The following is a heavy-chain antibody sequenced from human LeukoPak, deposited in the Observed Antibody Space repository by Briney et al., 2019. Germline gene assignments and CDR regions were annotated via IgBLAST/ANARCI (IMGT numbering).Heavy chain of an antibody. V-gene: IGHV1-3*01. CDR2: INAGNGNT. J-gene: IGHJ4*02. CDR3: ARDTYMVRGARYFDY. Sequence: ASVKVSCKASGYTFTSYAMHWVRQAPGQRLEWMGWINAGNGNTKYSQKFQGRVTITRDTSASTAYMELSSLRSEDTAVYCCARDTYMVRGARYFDYWGQGTLVTVSS. CDR1: GYTFTSYA. D-gene: IGHD3-10*01.